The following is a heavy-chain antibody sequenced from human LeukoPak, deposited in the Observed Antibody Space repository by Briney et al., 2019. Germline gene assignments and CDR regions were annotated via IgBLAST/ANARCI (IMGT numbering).Heavy chain of an antibody. J-gene: IGHJ2*01. D-gene: IGHD2-2*01. Sequence: PSGTLSLTCAVSGGSISSSNWWSWVRQPPGKGLEWIGEIYHSGSTNYNPSLKSRVTISVDKSKNQFSLKLSSVTAADTAVYYCARMVWGSTRSWYFDLWGRGTLVTVSS. V-gene: IGHV4-4*02. CDR1: GGSISSSNW. CDR2: IYHSGST. CDR3: ARMVWGSTRSWYFDL.